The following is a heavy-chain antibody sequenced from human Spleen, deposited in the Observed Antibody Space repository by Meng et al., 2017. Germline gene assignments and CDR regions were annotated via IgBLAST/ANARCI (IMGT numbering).Heavy chain of an antibody. CDR3: ARWYCSGGTCYFIDY. CDR2: TYHSGTA. V-gene: IGHV4-31*03. Sequence: QVQLQESGPGLVKPSQTLSLTFTVSGDSISSSAYYWSWVRQPPGRGLEWIGYTYHSGTAYYNPSLKSRVTISVDTSANQFSLSLSSVTAADTAVYYCARWYCSGGTCYFIDYWGQGTLVTVSS. D-gene: IGHD2-15*01. J-gene: IGHJ4*02. CDR1: GDSISSSAYY.